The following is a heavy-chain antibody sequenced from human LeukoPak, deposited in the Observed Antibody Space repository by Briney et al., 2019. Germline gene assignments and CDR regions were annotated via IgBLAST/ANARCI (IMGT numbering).Heavy chain of an antibody. CDR2: ISYDGSNK. D-gene: IGHD4-17*01. CDR3: AREDYGEPFDY. Sequence: AGGSLRLSCAASGFTFSSYGMHWVRQAPGKGLEWVAVISYDGSNKYYADSVKGRFTISRDNAKNSLFLQMNSLRAEDTAVYYCAREDYGEPFDYWGQGTLVTVSS. CDR1: GFTFSSYG. J-gene: IGHJ4*02. V-gene: IGHV3-30*03.